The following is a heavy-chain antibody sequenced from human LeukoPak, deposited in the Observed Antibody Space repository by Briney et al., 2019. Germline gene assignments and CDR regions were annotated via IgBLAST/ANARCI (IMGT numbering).Heavy chain of an antibody. CDR1: GFTFSSFG. CDR2: ISVSGVST. Sequence: PGGSLRLSCAASGFTFSSFGMSWVRQAPGKGLEWVSDISVSGVSTFYADSVKGRFTISRDNSKNTLYLQMNSLRPEDMAVYYCARAYSSGWFFFDYWGQGTLVTVSS. D-gene: IGHD6-19*01. CDR3: ARAYSSGWFFFDY. V-gene: IGHV3-23*01. J-gene: IGHJ4*02.